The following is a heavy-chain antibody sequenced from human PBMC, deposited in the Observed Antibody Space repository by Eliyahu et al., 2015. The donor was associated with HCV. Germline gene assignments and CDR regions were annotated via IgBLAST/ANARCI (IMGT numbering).Heavy chain of an antibody. CDR1: GFTFXSXA. Sequence: EVQLLESGGXLVQPGGSLXLSCAASGFTFXSXAMXWVRQAPGKGLEWVSAISGSGGSTYYADSVKGRFTISRDNSKNTLYLQMNSLRAEDTAVYYCATDSSGYYFYAWPFDYWGQGTLVTVSS. CDR2: ISGSGGST. V-gene: IGHV3-23*01. J-gene: IGHJ4*02. D-gene: IGHD3-22*01. CDR3: ATDSSGYYFYAWPFDY.